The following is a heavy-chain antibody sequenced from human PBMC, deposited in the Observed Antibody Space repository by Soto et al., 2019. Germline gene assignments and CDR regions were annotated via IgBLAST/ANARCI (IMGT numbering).Heavy chain of an antibody. V-gene: IGHV4-30-2*01. CDR3: ARGGGSDSFDY. Sequence: TLYLTCTVSGASITYGGYSWSWIRQTPGKGLEWIGYINHLETTFYNPSFESRLTLSIDRTKNQFSLNLNSMSAADRAVYFCARGGGSDSFDYWGQGILVTVSS. CDR2: INHLETT. J-gene: IGHJ4*02. D-gene: IGHD1-26*01. CDR1: GASITYGGYS.